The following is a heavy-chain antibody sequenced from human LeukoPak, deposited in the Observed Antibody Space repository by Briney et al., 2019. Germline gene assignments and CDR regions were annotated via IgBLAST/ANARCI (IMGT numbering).Heavy chain of an antibody. D-gene: IGHD3-16*01. J-gene: IGHJ4*02. CDR2: SDNSDST. CDR3: ARELLGQIDC. CDR1: GGSISSSDN. Sequence: PSESLTLTCTVSGGSISSSDNWCCLRPHPEKGLECFANSDNSDSTFYTPSLKSRVTISLDTSKNKFYLKLNTVTAADTATYYCARELLGQIDCWVQGTLVTDSS. V-gene: IGHV4-39*07.